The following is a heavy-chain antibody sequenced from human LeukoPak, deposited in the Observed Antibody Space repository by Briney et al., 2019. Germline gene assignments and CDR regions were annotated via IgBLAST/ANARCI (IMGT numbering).Heavy chain of an antibody. CDR1: GYTFTNYG. V-gene: IGHV1-18*01. CDR3: ARVGGIPATIMRNNFDY. D-gene: IGHD2-2*02. CDR2: ISAYSGNT. J-gene: IGHJ4*02. Sequence: ASVKVSCKASGYTFTNYGISWVRQAPGQGLEWMGWISAYSGNTNYAQKLQGRVTITTDTSTSTAYMELRSLRSDDTAVYYCARVGGIPATIMRNNFDYWGEGTLVTVS.